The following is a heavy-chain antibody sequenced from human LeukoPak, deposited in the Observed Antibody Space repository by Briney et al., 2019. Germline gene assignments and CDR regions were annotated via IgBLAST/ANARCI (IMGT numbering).Heavy chain of an antibody. Sequence: GGSLRLSCAASGFPFSTYAMNWVRQAPGKGLEWVSVITGSGGFTQYADSVKGRFTISRDNSKNTVYLQMNSLRVEDTALYYCVRSLDCWGQGTLVTVSS. CDR1: GFPFSTYA. CDR2: ITGSGGFT. CDR3: VRSLDC. J-gene: IGHJ4*02. V-gene: IGHV3-23*01.